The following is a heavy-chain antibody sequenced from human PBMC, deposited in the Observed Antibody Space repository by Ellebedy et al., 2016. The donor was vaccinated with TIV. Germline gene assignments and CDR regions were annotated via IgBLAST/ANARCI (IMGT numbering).Heavy chain of an antibody. Sequence: SVKVSXXPSGRTLSDNGITWVRQAPGQGLDWMGGIFPMFGTSNYAQEFQDRVTFTADEATNTFYMQLSSLRFEDTAVYYCARNLRYCSGNTCPSSDAFDIWGQGTLVTVSA. CDR2: IFPMFGTS. D-gene: IGHD2-15*01. CDR3: ARNLRYCSGNTCPSSDAFDI. V-gene: IGHV1-69*13. J-gene: IGHJ3*02. CDR1: GRTLSDNG.